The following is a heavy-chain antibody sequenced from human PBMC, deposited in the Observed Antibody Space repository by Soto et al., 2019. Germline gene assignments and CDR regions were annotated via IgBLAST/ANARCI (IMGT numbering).Heavy chain of an antibody. CDR3: ARDLQLRGSSRKDGMDV. D-gene: IGHD1-26*01. Sequence: GASVKVSCKASGYTFTGYYMHWVRQAPGQGLEWMGWINPNSGGTNYAQKFQGWVTMTRDTSISTAYMELSRLRSDDTAVYYCARDLQLRGSSRKDGMDVWGQGTTVTVSS. J-gene: IGHJ6*02. CDR1: GYTFTGYY. V-gene: IGHV1-2*04. CDR2: INPNSGGT.